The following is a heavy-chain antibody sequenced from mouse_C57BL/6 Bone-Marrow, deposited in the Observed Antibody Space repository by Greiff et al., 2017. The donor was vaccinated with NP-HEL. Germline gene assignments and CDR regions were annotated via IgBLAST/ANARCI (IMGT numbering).Heavy chain of an antibody. CDR2: INPNNGGT. J-gene: IGHJ3*01. D-gene: IGHD2-3*01. V-gene: IGHV1-22*01. CDR1: GYTFTDYN. Sequence: VQLQQSGPELVKPGASVKMSCKASGYTFTDYNMHWVKQSHGKSLEWIGYINPNNGGTSYNQKFKGKATLTVNKSSSTAYMELRSLTSEDSAVYYCARRNWTYDGYYWFAYWGQGTLVTVSA. CDR3: ARRNWTYDGYYWFAY.